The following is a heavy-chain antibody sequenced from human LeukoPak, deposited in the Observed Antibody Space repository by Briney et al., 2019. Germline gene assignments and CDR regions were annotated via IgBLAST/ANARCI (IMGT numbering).Heavy chain of an antibody. CDR3: AGGRMATIHYYYYMDV. J-gene: IGHJ6*03. CDR2: INHSGST. CDR1: GGSFSDYY. Sequence: SETLSLTCAVYGGSFSDYYWGWIRQPPGKGLEWIGEINHSGSTNYNPSLKSRVTISVDTSKNQFSLRLSSVTAADTAVYYCAGGRMATIHYYYYMDVWGKGTTVTVSS. V-gene: IGHV4-34*01. D-gene: IGHD5-24*01.